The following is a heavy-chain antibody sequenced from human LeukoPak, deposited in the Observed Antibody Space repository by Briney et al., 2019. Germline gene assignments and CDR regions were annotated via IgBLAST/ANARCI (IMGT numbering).Heavy chain of an antibody. V-gene: IGHV1-69*13. D-gene: IGHD5/OR15-5a*01. CDR2: IIPIFGTA. CDR1: GGTFSSYA. J-gene: IGHJ1*01. CDR3: ARDEDAIVSTLGYFQH. Sequence: ASVKVSCKASGGTFSSYAISWVRQAPGQGLEWMGGIIPIFGTANYAQKFQGRVTITADESTSTAYMELSSLRSEDTAVYYCARDEDAIVSTLGYFQHWGQGALVTVSP.